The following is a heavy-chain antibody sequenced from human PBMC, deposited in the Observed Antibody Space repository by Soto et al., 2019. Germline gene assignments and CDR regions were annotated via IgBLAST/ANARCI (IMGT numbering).Heavy chain of an antibody. V-gene: IGHV3-23*01. CDR1: GFTFTSLS. D-gene: IGHD3-22*01. Sequence: PGGSLSLSFAASGFTFTSLSLSWVRKAPGKGLEWVSAISGSGGSTYYADSVKGRLTISRDNSKNTLYLQMNSLSAEDTAVYYCARIRPCSGYYRGTGFDYWGLGTLVT. CDR2: ISGSGGST. CDR3: ARIRPCSGYYRGTGFDY. J-gene: IGHJ4*02.